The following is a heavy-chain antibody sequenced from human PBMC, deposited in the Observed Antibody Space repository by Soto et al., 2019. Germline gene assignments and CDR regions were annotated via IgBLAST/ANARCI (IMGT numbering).Heavy chain of an antibody. CDR2: ISGGGDAT. CDR1: GFTFNNFA. J-gene: IGHJ4*02. D-gene: IGHD3-10*01. CDR3: AKNIHGSSGFDY. V-gene: IGHV3-23*01. Sequence: EVQVLESGGGLVQPGGSLRLSCAATGFTFNNFAMNWVRQGPGKGLEWVSGISGGGDATRYADSVKGRFTISRDNAESMVYLDMYSRIPDDTAIYYCAKNIHGSSGFDYWGQGTPVTVSS.